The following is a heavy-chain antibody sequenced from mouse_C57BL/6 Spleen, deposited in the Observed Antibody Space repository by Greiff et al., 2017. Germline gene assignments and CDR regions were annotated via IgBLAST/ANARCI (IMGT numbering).Heavy chain of an antibody. Sequence: VQLQQSGAELVRPGASVTLSCKASGYTFTDYEMHWVKQTPVHGLEWIGAIDPETGGTAYNQKFKGKAILTADKSSSTAYMELRSLTSEDSAVYYCTRTDYYYVGSYWYVDVWGTGTTVTVSS. CDR3: TRTDYYYVGSYWYVDV. D-gene: IGHD1-1*01. J-gene: IGHJ1*03. CDR2: IDPETGGT. CDR1: GYTFTDYE. V-gene: IGHV1-15*01.